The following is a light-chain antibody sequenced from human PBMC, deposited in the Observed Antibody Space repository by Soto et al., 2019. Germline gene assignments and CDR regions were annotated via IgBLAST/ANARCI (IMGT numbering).Light chain of an antibody. V-gene: IGKV3-15*01. J-gene: IGKJ1*01. CDR1: QSVSSN. CDR2: GAS. Sequence: EIEMTQSPATLSLSPVERATLSCMASQSVSSNLAWYQQKPGQAPRLLIYGASTRATGIPARFSGSGSGTEFTLTISSLQSEGFAVYYCQQYNNWPGTFGQGTKVDIK. CDR3: QQYNNWPGT.